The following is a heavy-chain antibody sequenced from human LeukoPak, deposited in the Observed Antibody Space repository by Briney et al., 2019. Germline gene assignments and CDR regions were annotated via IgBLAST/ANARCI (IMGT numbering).Heavy chain of an antibody. V-gene: IGHV4-30-2*01. CDR2: IYHSGST. Sequence: SQTLSLTCAVSGGSISSGGYSWSWIRQPPGKGLEWIGYIYHSGSTYYNPSLKSRVTISVDRSKNQFSLKLSSVTAADTAVYYCARAAGRLGYYFDYWGQGTLVTVSS. D-gene: IGHD3-10*01. CDR3: ARAAGRLGYYFDY. CDR1: GGSISSGGYS. J-gene: IGHJ4*02.